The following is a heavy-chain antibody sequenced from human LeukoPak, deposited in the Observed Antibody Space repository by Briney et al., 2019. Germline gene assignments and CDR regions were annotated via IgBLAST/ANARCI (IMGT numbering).Heavy chain of an antibody. Sequence: GGSLRLSCAASGFTFSSYWMSWVRQAPGKGLEWVANIKQDGSEKYYVDSVKGRFTFSRDNAKNSLYLQMNSLRAEDTALYYCARMGVVAATPAVWYFDLWGRGTLVTVSS. CDR3: ARMGVVAATPAVWYFDL. CDR1: GFTFSSYW. V-gene: IGHV3-7*03. CDR2: IKQDGSEK. J-gene: IGHJ2*01. D-gene: IGHD2-15*01.